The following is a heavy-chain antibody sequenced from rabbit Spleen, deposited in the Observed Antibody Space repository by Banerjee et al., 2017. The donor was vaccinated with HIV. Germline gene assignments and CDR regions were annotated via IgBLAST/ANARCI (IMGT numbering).Heavy chain of an antibody. CDR3: AKDSYSSDFRFRLDL. CDR2: IDGSSGSI. V-gene: IGHV1S40*01. D-gene: IGHD7-1*01. J-gene: IGHJ3*01. Sequence: QSLEESGGDLVKPGASLTLTCTASGFSFSSADDMCWVRQAPGKGLEWIGCIDGSSGSIDYASWAKGRFTISKTSSTTVTLQMTSLTDADTATYFCAKDSYSSDFRFRLDLWGPGTLVTVS. CDR1: GFSFSSADD.